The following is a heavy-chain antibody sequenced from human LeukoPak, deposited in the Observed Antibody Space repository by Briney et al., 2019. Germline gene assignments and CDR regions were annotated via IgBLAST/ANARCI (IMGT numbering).Heavy chain of an antibody. CDR2: ISSSSSYI. J-gene: IGHJ4*02. V-gene: IGHV3-21*01. D-gene: IGHD5-12*01. CDR3: ARVSGGGSGGYELDY. CDR1: GFTCSSYS. Sequence: PGGSLRLSCAASGFTCSSYSMNWVRQAPGKGLEWVSSISSSSSYIYYADSVKGRFTISRDNAKNSLYLQMNSLRAEDTAVYYCARVSGGGSGGYELDYWGQGTLVTVSS.